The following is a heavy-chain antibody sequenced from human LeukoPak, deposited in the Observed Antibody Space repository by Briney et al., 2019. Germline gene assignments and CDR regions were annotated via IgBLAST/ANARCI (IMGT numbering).Heavy chain of an antibody. CDR1: GFTFSSYA. J-gene: IGHJ4*02. Sequence: GGSLRLSCAASGFTFSSYAMSWARQAPGKGLEWVSYISSSGSTIYYADSVKGRFIISRDDAKNSLYLQMGSLRAEDTAVYYCARGDGDYDDYALLGYWGQGTLVTVSS. V-gene: IGHV3-48*03. CDR3: ARGDGDYDDYALLGY. D-gene: IGHD4-17*01. CDR2: ISSSGSTI.